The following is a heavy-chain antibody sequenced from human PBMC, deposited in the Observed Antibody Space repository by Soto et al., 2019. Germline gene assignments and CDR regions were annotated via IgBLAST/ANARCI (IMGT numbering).Heavy chain of an antibody. Sequence: QVQLVQSGAEVKKPGSSVKVSCKTSGVSFNNNGIGWVRQAPGRGLEWMGGVSPPFRTSNYARKFQGRISTTADASTGTVNMELSSLTSEDTAQYYCARVLYYGSGSYSPYGMDVWGQGTTVTVSS. D-gene: IGHD3-10*01. CDR1: GVSFNNNG. CDR3: ARVLYYGSGSYSPYGMDV. CDR2: VSPPFRTS. J-gene: IGHJ6*02. V-gene: IGHV1-69*01.